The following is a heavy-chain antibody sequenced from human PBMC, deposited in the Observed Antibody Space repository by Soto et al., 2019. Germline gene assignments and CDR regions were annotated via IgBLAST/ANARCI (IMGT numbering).Heavy chain of an antibody. CDR1: GGSISSYY. CDR3: ASQTIAVSKPFDY. V-gene: IGHV4-59*01. D-gene: IGHD2-15*01. J-gene: IGHJ4*02. Sequence: SETLSLTCTFSGGSISSYYWSLIRQPPGKGLEWIGYIYYSGSTNYNPSLKSRVTISVDTSKNQFSLKLSSVTAADTAVYYCASQTIAVSKPFDYWGQGTLVTVSS. CDR2: IYYSGST.